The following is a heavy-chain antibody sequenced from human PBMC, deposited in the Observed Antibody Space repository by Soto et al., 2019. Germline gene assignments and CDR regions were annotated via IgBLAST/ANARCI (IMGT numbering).Heavy chain of an antibody. V-gene: IGHV3-30*18. Sequence: QVRLVESGGGVVQPGRALRLSCEASGFIFPNFGLHWVRQAPGKGLQWLGVVSSDGSRKYYADSVRGRLNISRDNPKNTLYLQLDRLSADDTAVYYCAKSWKLDFSATWYAPDYWGQGTLVTVSS. D-gene: IGHD6-13*01. CDR3: AKSWKLDFSATWYAPDY. J-gene: IGHJ4*02. CDR1: GFIFPNFG. CDR2: VSSDGSRK.